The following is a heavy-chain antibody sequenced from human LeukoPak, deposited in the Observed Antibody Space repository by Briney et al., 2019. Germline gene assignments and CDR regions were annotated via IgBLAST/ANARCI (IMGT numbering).Heavy chain of an antibody. V-gene: IGHV3-7*01. CDR1: GFTSRVFW. CDR2: IKKDGSEK. D-gene: IGHD2-2*01. J-gene: IGHJ6*04. Sequence: PSGGSLRLSCVACGFTSRVFWMSWVRRPPGKGLEWVANIKKDGSEKEYVDSVKGRFSIFRDNAKNSVFLQMNSLRAEDTAVYYCAPNGGVVPGGLPLWGKGTTVIVSS. CDR3: APNGGVVPGGLPL.